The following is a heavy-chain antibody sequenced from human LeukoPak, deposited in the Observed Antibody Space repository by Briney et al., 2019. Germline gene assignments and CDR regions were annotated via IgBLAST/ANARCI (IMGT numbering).Heavy chain of an antibody. CDR1: GFTFSSYA. V-gene: IGHV3-23*01. Sequence: GGSLRLSCAASGFTFSSYAMSWVRQAPGKGLEWVSVISGSGGSTYYADSVKGRLTISRDNSKNTLYLQMNSLRAEDTAVYYCAKDRDYYDKLYYFDYWGQGTLVTVSS. CDR2: ISGSGGST. D-gene: IGHD3-22*01. CDR3: AKDRDYYDKLYYFDY. J-gene: IGHJ4*02.